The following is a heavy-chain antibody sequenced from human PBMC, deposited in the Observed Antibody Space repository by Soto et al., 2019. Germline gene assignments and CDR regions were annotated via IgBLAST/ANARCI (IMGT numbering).Heavy chain of an antibody. D-gene: IGHD3-16*01. CDR3: AMVDNYVTPTPQDV. CDR2: ISPYSGNT. CDR1: GGTFSTYA. Sequence: ASVKVSCKAPGGTFSTYAISWVRQAPGQGLEWMGWISPYSGNTHYASKVQGRLTMTTDTSTSTAYMDLGSLTSDDTAVYYCAMVDNYVTPTPQDVWGQGTTVTVSS. V-gene: IGHV1-18*01. J-gene: IGHJ6*02.